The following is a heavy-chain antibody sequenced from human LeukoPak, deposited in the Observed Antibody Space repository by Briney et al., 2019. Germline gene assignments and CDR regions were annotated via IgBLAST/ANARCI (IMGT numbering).Heavy chain of an antibody. CDR3: ARGDFYGSGSYYDGNDAFDI. Sequence: GASVKVSCKASGYTFTSYYMHWVRQAPGQGLEWMGIINPSGGSTSYAQKFQGRVTMTRDTSTSTAYMELRSLRSDDTAVYYCARGDFYGSGSYYDGNDAFDIWGQGTMVTVSS. CDR2: INPSGGST. D-gene: IGHD3-10*01. CDR1: GYTFTSYY. V-gene: IGHV1-46*01. J-gene: IGHJ3*02.